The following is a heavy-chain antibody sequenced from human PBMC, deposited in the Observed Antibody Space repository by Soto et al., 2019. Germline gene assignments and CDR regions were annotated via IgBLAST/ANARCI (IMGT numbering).Heavy chain of an antibody. Sequence: SETLSLTCAGYGGSFSGYYWTWIRQPPGTGLEWIGEINHSGSTNYNPSLKSRVTISVDTSKNQFSLKLSSVTAADTAVYYCARSHIVPRLLMYPYDYWGPGTLVTVSS. V-gene: IGHV4-34*01. CDR1: GGSFSGYY. J-gene: IGHJ4*02. CDR2: INHSGST. D-gene: IGHD6-6*01. CDR3: ARSHIVPRLLMYPYDY.